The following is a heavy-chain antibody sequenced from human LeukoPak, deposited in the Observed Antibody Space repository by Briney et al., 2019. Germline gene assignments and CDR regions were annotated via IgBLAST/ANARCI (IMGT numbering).Heavy chain of an antibody. CDR1: SYSINSNYY. D-gene: IGHD4-17*01. Sequence: PSETLSLTCSVSSYSINSNYYWSWIRQPAGKGLEWIGRIYTSGSTTYNPSLKSRVTMSVDTSKSQFSLNLMSVTAADTAVYYCTRDTGTTGEVKFDPWGQGTLVTVSS. CDR3: TRDTGTTGEVKFDP. J-gene: IGHJ5*02. V-gene: IGHV4-4*07. CDR2: IYTSGST.